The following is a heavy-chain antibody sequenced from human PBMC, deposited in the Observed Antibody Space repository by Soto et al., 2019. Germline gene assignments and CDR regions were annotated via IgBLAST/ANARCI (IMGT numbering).Heavy chain of an antibody. CDR1: GLIFSDYH. D-gene: IGHD6-19*01. Sequence: PGGSLRLSCADSGLIFSDYHMDWVRQAPGKGLEWVGRIRRKANGYTTEYAASVKGRFTISRDDSKNSLYLQMNSLKSEDTAVYYCAMLGGWSGGSSGMDVWGQGTTVTVSS. J-gene: IGHJ6*02. CDR3: AMLGGWSGGSSGMDV. V-gene: IGHV3-72*01. CDR2: IRRKANGYTT.